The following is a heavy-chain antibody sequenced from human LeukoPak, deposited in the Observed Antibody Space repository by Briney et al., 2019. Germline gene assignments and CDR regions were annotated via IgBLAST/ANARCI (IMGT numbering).Heavy chain of an antibody. V-gene: IGHV3-53*01. CDR1: GFTVSSNY. Sequence: GGSLRLSCAASGFTVSSNYMSWVRQAPGKGLEWVSAIYSGGSTYYADSVKGRFTISRDNSKNTLYLQMNSLRAEDTAVYYCARDGVRAGGNRGVVFDYWGQGTLVTVSS. CDR3: ARDGVRAGGNRGVVFDY. D-gene: IGHD4-23*01. CDR2: IYSGGST. J-gene: IGHJ4*02.